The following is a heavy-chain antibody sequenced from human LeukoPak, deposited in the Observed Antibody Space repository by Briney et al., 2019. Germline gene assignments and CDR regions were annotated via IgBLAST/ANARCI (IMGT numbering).Heavy chain of an antibody. Sequence: GGSLRLSCAASGFTFSVAAMTWVRQAPGKGLEWVSLIGASGESTYYADSVKGRFAISRDNSKNTLSLQMNSLRVEDTAMYFCAKDIQLSTWGLGTMVTVSS. CDR2: IGASGEST. CDR1: GFTFSVAA. D-gene: IGHD5-24*01. V-gene: IGHV3-23*01. CDR3: AKDIQLST. J-gene: IGHJ3*01.